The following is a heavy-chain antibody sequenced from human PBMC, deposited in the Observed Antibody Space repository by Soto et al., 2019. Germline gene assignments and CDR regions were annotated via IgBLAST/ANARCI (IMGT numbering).Heavy chain of an antibody. CDR2: ISSSSSYT. J-gene: IGHJ3*02. Sequence: PGGSLRLSCAASGFTFSSYSMNWVRQAPGKGLEWVSSISSSSSYTYYADSVKGRFTISRDNAKNSLYLQMNSLRAEDTAVYYCARDRLLGLWLPVSDAFDIWGQGTMVTVSS. V-gene: IGHV3-21*01. CDR1: GFTFSSYS. D-gene: IGHD5-18*01. CDR3: ARDRLLGLWLPVSDAFDI.